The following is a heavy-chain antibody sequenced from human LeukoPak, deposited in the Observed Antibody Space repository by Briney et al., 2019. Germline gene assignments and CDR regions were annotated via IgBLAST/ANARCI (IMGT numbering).Heavy chain of an antibody. D-gene: IGHD6-6*01. V-gene: IGHV3-30*18. CDR2: MSYGGQNE. Sequence: GGSLRLSCAASGLTFSGYDMHWVRQAPGKGPEWVAVMSYGGQNERYADSVKGRFTISRDNSKNTLYLQMNSLRAEDTAVYYCAKVRWQLVDYWGQGTLVTVSS. CDR1: GLTFSGYD. J-gene: IGHJ4*02. CDR3: AKVRWQLVDY.